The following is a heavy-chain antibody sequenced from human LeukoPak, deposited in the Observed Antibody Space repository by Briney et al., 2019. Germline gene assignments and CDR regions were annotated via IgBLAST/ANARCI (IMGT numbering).Heavy chain of an antibody. CDR2: ISSSGSTI. Sequence: GGSLRLSCAASGFTFSSYEMNWVRQAPGKGLEWVSYISSSGSTIYYADSVKGRFTISRDNSKNTLYLQMNSLRAEDTAVYYCAKGEYSSGWHHFPNMDVWGKGTTVTISS. V-gene: IGHV3-48*03. J-gene: IGHJ6*04. CDR3: AKGEYSSGWHHFPNMDV. CDR1: GFTFSSYE. D-gene: IGHD6-19*01.